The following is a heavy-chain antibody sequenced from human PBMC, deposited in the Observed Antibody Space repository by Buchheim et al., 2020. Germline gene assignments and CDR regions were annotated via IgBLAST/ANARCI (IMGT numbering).Heavy chain of an antibody. CDR2: SAGTGGAG. CDR1: GFTFVNVA. D-gene: IGHD3-10*01. J-gene: IGHJ4*02. V-gene: IGHV3-23*01. CDR3: ARSRLLDY. Sequence: EVQLLESGGGLVQPGEPLRLSCEASGFTFVNVAMHWFRQAPGKGLEWVSSAGTGGAGFYAESVKGRFSVSSDNSRNTLYLLMTSLRAEDTAIYYCARSRLLDYWSQGT.